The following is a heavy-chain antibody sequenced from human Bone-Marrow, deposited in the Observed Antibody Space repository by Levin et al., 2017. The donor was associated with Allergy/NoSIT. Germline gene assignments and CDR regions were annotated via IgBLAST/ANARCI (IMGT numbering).Heavy chain of an antibody. V-gene: IGHV4-34*01. D-gene: IGHD6-19*01. CDR1: GGSFSGYY. CDR3: ARGRGDSSGWYGGDIDY. J-gene: IGHJ4*02. CDR2: INHSGST. Sequence: SQTLSLTCAVYGGSFSGYYWSWIRQSPGKGLEWIGEINHSGSTNYNPSLKSRVTISVDTSKNQFSLKLSSVTAADTAVYYCARGRGDSSGWYGGDIDYWGQGTLVTVSS.